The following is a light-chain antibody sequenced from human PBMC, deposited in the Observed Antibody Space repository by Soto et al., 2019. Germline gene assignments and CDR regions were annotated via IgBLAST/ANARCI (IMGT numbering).Light chain of an antibody. Sequence: IGVTQSPATLSVSPGERATLSCMASQTIYSNVAWYQQRPGQPPRLLIYRASSRATGIPARFSGSGSGTEFTLTINSLQSEDFAVYYCQQYQNLWTFGQGTKVDIK. CDR2: RAS. J-gene: IGKJ1*01. CDR3: QQYQNLWT. CDR1: QTIYSN. V-gene: IGKV3-15*01.